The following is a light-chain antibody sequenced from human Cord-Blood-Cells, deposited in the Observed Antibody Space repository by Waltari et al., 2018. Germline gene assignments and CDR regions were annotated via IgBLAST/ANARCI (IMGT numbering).Light chain of an antibody. Sequence: QSALTQPASVSGSPGQSITISCTGTSSDVGGYNYVSWYQQHPGKAPKLMIYDVSNRPSGVSNRFSDSKSGNTASLTISGIQAEDEADYYCSSYTSSSTFYVFGTGTKVTVL. CDR1: SSDVGGYNY. CDR3: SSYTSSSTFYV. CDR2: DVS. J-gene: IGLJ1*01. V-gene: IGLV2-14*01.